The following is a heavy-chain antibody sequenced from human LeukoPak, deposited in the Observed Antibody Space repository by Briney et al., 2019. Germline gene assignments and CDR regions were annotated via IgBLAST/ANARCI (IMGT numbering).Heavy chain of an antibody. D-gene: IGHD2-2*01. CDR1: GFTFTAAW. Sequence: GGFLRLPCAVSGFTFTAAWMTWVRQAPGKGLEWVSTISTSGDSTYYADSVKGRFTISRDNSKNTLYLQMNSLTAEDTALHYCARARYCSSTSCFLDYWGQGTLVTVSS. CDR2: ISTSGDST. CDR3: ARARYCSSTSCFLDY. V-gene: IGHV3-23*01. J-gene: IGHJ4*02.